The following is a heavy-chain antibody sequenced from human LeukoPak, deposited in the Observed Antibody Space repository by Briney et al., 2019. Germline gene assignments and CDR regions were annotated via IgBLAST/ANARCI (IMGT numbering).Heavy chain of an antibody. J-gene: IGHJ3*02. CDR2: IYYSGST. CDR1: GGSISSYY. CDR3: ARDAPPSSFDI. V-gene: IGHV4-59*01. Sequence: KPSETLSLTCTVSGGSISSYYWSWIRQPPGKGLEWIGYIYYSGSTNYNPSLKSRVIISVDTSKNQFFLKLTSVTAADTAVYYCARDAPPSSFDIWGQGTMVTVSS.